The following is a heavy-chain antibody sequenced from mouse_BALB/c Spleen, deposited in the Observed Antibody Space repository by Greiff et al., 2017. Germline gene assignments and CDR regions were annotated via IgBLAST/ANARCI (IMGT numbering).Heavy chain of an antibody. CDR3: ASTTYGNYGGDY. Sequence: EVQRVESGAELVKPGASVKLSCTASGFNIKDTYMHWVKQRPEQGLEWIGRIDPANGNTKYDPKFQGKATITADTSSNTAYLQLSSLTSEDTAVYYCASTTYGNYGGDYWGQGTSVTVSS. CDR1: GFNIKDTY. D-gene: IGHD2-10*02. J-gene: IGHJ4*01. CDR2: IDPANGNT. V-gene: IGHV14-3*02.